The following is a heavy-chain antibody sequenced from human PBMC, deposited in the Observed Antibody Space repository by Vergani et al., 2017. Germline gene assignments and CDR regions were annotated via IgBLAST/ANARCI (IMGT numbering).Heavy chain of an antibody. CDR1: GFTFSDYY. D-gene: IGHD2-2*02. CDR3: ARYARLRYTNPNFDY. Sequence: QVQLVESGGGLVKPGGSLRLSCAASGFTFSDYYMSWIRQAPGKGLEWVSYISSSSSYTNYADSVKGRFTISRDNAKNSLYLQMNSLRAEDTAVYYCARYARLRYTNPNFDYWGQGTLVTVSS. CDR2: ISSSSSYT. V-gene: IGHV3-11*05. J-gene: IGHJ4*02.